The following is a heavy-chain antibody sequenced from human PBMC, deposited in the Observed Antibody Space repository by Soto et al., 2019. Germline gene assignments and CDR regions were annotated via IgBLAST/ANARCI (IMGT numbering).Heavy chain of an antibody. CDR1: GFTFSDAW. Sequence: GGSLRLSCAASGFTFSDAWMSWFRQAPWKVLDWVGRIKSKSDGGTTEYAAPVRGRFTISRDDSKNTLYLQMNSLKTEDTAVYYCTTDLWRIAVVVGSTGYFNPWGQGTPVTVSS. J-gene: IGHJ5*02. CDR2: IKSKSDGGTT. V-gene: IGHV3-15*01. CDR3: TTDLWRIAVVVGSTGYFNP. D-gene: IGHD2-15*01.